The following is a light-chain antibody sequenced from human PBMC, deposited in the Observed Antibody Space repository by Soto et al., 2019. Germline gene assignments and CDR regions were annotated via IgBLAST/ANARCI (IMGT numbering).Light chain of an antibody. Sequence: EILMTQSPATLSVSPGERATLSCRASQRVSPNVAWYQQRPGQAPRLLIYGASTRATGIPGRFSGSGSGTEFKLTISSLESENFAVYYCQQYYTWPSFGQGTRLEIK. CDR1: QRVSPN. CDR2: GAS. CDR3: QQYYTWPS. V-gene: IGKV3-15*01. J-gene: IGKJ5*01.